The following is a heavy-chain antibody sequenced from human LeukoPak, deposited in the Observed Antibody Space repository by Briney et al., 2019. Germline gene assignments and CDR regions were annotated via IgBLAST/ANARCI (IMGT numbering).Heavy chain of an antibody. D-gene: IGHD1-26*01. CDR2: IYYSGST. CDR1: GGSISSSSYY. CDR3: ARDGGVVGAT. V-gene: IGHV4-39*07. J-gene: IGHJ4*02. Sequence: PSETLSLTCTVSGGSISSSSYYWGWIRQPPGKGLEWIGSIYYSGSTYYNPSLKSRVTISVDTSKNQFSLKLSSVTAADTAVYYCARDGGVVGATWGQGTLVTVSS.